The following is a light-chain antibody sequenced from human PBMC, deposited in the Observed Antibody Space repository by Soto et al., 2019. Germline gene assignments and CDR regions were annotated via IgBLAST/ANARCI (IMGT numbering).Light chain of an antibody. Sequence: EIVLTQSPGTLSLSPGERATLSCRASQSVSSSYLAWYQQKPGQAPRLLIYGASSRATGIPVRFTGSGSGTEFTLIISSLQSEDFAVYYCQHYNNWPPWTFGQGTKVDIK. J-gene: IGKJ1*01. CDR3: QHYNNWPPWT. V-gene: IGKV3-20*01. CDR1: QSVSSSY. CDR2: GAS.